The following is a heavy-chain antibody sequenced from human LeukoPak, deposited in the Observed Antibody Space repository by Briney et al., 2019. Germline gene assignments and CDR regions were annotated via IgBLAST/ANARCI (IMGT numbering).Heavy chain of an antibody. CDR1: GFTFSSYW. V-gene: IGHV3-7*03. J-gene: IGHJ4*02. D-gene: IGHD3-10*01. CDR2: IKQDGSEK. CDR3: AREEVLWFGELFYDY. Sequence: PGGSLRLSCAASGFTFSSYWMSWVRQAPGKGLEWVANIKQDGSEKYYVDTVKGRFTISRDNAKNSLYLHMNSLRAEDTAVYYCAREEVLWFGELFYDYWGQGTLVTVSS.